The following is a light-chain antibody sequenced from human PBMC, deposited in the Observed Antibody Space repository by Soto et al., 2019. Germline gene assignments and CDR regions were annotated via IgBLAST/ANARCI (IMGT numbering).Light chain of an antibody. CDR1: QSIGSW. V-gene: IGKV1-5*03. J-gene: IGKJ1*01. Sequence: DIRVPHSPTTLSASIVPRVTITCRASQSIGSWLAWYQQKPGKTPNLLIYKASRLETEVPSRFSGSGSGTEFTLTISSLQSDDFATYYCQQYSSSSRTFGQGTKVDIK. CDR3: QQYSSSSRT. CDR2: KAS.